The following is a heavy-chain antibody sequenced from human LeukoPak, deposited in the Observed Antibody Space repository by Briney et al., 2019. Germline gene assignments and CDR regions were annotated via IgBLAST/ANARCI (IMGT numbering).Heavy chain of an antibody. CDR2: INPSGGST. D-gene: IGHD3-3*01. CDR1: GYTFTSYY. J-gene: IGHJ4*02. Sequence: ASVKVSCKASGYTFTSYYMHWVRQAPGQGLEWMGIINPSGGSTSYAQKFQGRVTMTRDMSTSTVYMELSSLRSEDTAVYYCARARGVGDDLYYFDYWGQGTLVTVSS. V-gene: IGHV1-46*01. CDR3: ARARGVGDDLYYFDY.